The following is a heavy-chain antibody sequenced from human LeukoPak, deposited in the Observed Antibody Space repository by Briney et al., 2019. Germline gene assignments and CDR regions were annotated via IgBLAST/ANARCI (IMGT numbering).Heavy chain of an antibody. CDR3: ARGDLYYDFWSGYYPDAFDI. CDR1: GGSISSSSYY. J-gene: IGHJ3*02. D-gene: IGHD3-3*01. V-gene: IGHV4-39*07. Sequence: PSETLSLTCTVSGGSISSSSYYWGRIRQPPGKGLEWIGSIYYSGSTYYNPSLKSRVTISVDTSKNQFSLKLSSVTAADTAVYYCARGDLYYDFWSGYYPDAFDIWGQGTMVTVSS. CDR2: IYYSGST.